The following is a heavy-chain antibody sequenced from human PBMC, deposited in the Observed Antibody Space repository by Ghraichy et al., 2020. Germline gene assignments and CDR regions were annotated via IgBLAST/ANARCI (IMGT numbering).Heavy chain of an antibody. CDR3: ARAKPDCSSTSCYLEAVDY. CDR2: ISYDGSNK. J-gene: IGHJ4*02. D-gene: IGHD2-2*01. V-gene: IGHV3-30*04. CDR1: GFTFSSYA. Sequence: GGSLRLSCAASGFTFSSYAMHWVRQAPGKGLEWVAVISYDGSNKYYADSVKGRFTISRDNSKNTLYLQMNSLRAEDTAVYYCARAKPDCSSTSCYLEAVDYWGQGTLVTVSS.